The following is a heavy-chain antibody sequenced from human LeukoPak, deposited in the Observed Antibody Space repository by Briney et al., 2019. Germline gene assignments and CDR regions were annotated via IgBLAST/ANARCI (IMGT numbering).Heavy chain of an antibody. CDR2: IWNDGSDK. J-gene: IGHJ5*02. Sequence: GRSLRLSCAASGFTFSSYGIHWVRQAPGKGLEWVALIWNDGSDKYYADSVKGRFTISRDNSKNTLYLQMNSLRAEDTAVYYCARGENRYCSSTSCYPSWGQGTLVTVSS. V-gene: IGHV3-33*01. CDR3: ARGENRYCSSTSCYPS. CDR1: GFTFSSYG. D-gene: IGHD2-2*01.